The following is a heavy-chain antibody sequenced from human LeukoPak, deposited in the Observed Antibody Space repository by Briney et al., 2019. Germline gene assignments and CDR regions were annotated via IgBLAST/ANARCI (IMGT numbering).Heavy chain of an antibody. D-gene: IGHD3-10*01. V-gene: IGHV4-4*07. CDR2: ISTSGST. Sequence: SETLSLTCTVSGGSISSYYWSWIRQPAGKGLESIGHISTSGSTNYNPSLKSRVTISEDTSKNQFSLKLRSVTAADTAVYYCARGPRFGELLWHWFDPWGQGTLVTVSS. CDR3: ARGPRFGELLWHWFDP. J-gene: IGHJ5*02. CDR1: GGSISSYY.